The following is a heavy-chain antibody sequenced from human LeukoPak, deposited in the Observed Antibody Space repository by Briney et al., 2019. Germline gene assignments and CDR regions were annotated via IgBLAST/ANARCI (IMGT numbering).Heavy chain of an antibody. D-gene: IGHD3-22*01. CDR3: ARALYYYDSSGYHATYGMDV. Sequence: GGSLRLSCAASGFTFSSYSMSWVRQAPGKGLEWVSSISSSSSYIYYADSVKGRFTISRDNAKNSLYLQMNSLRAEDTAVYYCARALYYYDSSGYHATYGMDVWGQGTTVTVSS. V-gene: IGHV3-21*01. J-gene: IGHJ6*02. CDR1: GFTFSSYS. CDR2: ISSSSSYI.